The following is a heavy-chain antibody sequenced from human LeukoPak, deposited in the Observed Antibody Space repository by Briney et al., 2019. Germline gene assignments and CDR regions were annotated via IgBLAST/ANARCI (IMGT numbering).Heavy chain of an antibody. CDR3: AREDHSNYNY. V-gene: IGHV3-7*01. Sequence: GGSLRLSCAAYGFPFSNYWMAWVRQVPGKGLEWVASIKQDGGENFYVDSVKGRFTISRDNAKNSLYLQMNSLRAEDTAVYYCAREDHSNYNYWGQGTLVTVSS. D-gene: IGHD4-11*01. CDR1: GFPFSNYW. J-gene: IGHJ4*02. CDR2: IKQDGGEN.